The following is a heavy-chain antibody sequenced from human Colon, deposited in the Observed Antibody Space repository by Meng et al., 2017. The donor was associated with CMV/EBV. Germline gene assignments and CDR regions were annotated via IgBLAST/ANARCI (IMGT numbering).Heavy chain of an antibody. V-gene: IGHV3-21*01. CDR2: ISSSSSYI. CDR3: ARTPLDY. J-gene: IGHJ4*02. Sequence: GESLKISCAASGFTVSSNYMNWVRQAPGKGLERVSSISSSSSYIYYADSVKGRFTISRDNAKNSLYLQMNSLRAEDTAVYYCARTPLDYWGQGTLVTVSS. CDR1: GFTVSSNY.